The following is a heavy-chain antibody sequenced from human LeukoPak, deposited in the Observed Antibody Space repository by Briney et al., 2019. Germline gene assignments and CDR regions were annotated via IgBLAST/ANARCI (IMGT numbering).Heavy chain of an antibody. J-gene: IGHJ6*03. D-gene: IGHD6-19*01. CDR3: ARVVESYSSGWSYYYYYYYMDV. V-gene: IGHV3-48*01. Sequence: GGSLRLSCAASGFTFSSYAMNWVRQAPGRGLEWVSYIGPSGTAIYYADSVKGRFTISRDNARNSLFLQMNSLRAEDTAVYYCARVVESYSSGWSYYYYYYYMDVWGKGTTVTVSS. CDR2: IGPSGTAI. CDR1: GFTFSSYA.